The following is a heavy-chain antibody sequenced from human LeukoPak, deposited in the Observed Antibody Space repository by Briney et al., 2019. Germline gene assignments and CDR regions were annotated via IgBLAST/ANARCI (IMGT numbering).Heavy chain of an antibody. D-gene: IGHD4-11*01. CDR3: ARDAQRGFDYSNSLQY. J-gene: IGHJ4*02. CDR1: GFTFNHYG. V-gene: IGHV3-33*01. Sequence: PGGSLTLSCAATGFTFNHYGMHWVRQAPGKGLEWVAVIWSDGTNRYYADSVKGRFAISRDDSRNTVYLQMNSLRPEDTGVYYCARDAQRGFDYSNSLQYWGQGTPVTVST. CDR2: IWSDGTNR.